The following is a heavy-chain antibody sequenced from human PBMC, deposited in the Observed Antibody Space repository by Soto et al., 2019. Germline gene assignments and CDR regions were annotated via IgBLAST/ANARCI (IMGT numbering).Heavy chain of an antibody. J-gene: IGHJ5*02. Sequence: GGSLRLSCAASGFTFSSYAMHWVRQAPGKGLEWVAVISYDGSNKYYADSVKGRFTISRDNSKNTLYLQMNSLRAEDTAVYYCARDHDYAVYWFDPWGQGTLVTVSS. V-gene: IGHV3-30-3*01. CDR3: ARDHDYAVYWFDP. D-gene: IGHD4-17*01. CDR2: ISYDGSNK. CDR1: GFTFSSYA.